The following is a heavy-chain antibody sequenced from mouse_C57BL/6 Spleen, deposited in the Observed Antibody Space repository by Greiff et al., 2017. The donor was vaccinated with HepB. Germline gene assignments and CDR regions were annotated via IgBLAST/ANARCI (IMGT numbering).Heavy chain of an antibody. D-gene: IGHD4-1*01. V-gene: IGHV5-9-1*02. J-gene: IGHJ3*01. CDR3: TRARDLGRFAY. Sequence: DVMLVESGEGLVKPGGSLKLSCAASGFTFSSYAMSWVRQTPEKRLEWVAYISSGGDYIYYADTVKGRFTISRDNARNTLYLQMSSLKSEDTAMYYCTRARDLGRFAYWGQGTLVTVSA. CDR1: GFTFSSYA. CDR2: ISSGGDYI.